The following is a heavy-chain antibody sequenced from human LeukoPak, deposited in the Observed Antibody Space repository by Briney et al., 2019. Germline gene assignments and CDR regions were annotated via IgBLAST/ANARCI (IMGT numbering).Heavy chain of an antibody. J-gene: IGHJ4*02. CDR3: ARDHYDSGSYWHY. D-gene: IGHD3-10*01. Sequence: SVKVSCKASGGTFSSYAISWVRQAPGQGLEWMGGIIPIFGAANYAQKFQGRVTITADESTSTAYMELSSLRSDDTAVYYCARDHYDSGSYWHYWGQGTLVTVSS. CDR2: IIPIFGAA. V-gene: IGHV1-69*13. CDR1: GGTFSSYA.